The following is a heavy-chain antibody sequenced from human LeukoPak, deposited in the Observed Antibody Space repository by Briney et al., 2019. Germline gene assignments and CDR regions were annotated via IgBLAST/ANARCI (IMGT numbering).Heavy chain of an antibody. CDR3: ATNLLHDYKGS. CDR1: GFTFSNSV. Sequence: GGSLTLSCEASGFTFSNSVMNWVRLAPGTGLERVALVSYEGSSERYADSVKGRFTISRDNSKNLLYLQMNSLRVEDKAGYYCATNLLHDYKGSWGQGTLVTVSS. D-gene: IGHD4-11*01. CDR2: VSYEGSSE. V-gene: IGHV3-30*03. J-gene: IGHJ4*02.